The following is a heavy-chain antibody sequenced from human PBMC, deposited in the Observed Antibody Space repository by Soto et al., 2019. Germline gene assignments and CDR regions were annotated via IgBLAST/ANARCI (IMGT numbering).Heavy chain of an antibody. D-gene: IGHD6-13*01. Sequence: QVQLQQWGAGLLKPSETLSLTCAVYGGSFSGYYWSWIRQPPGKGLEWIGEINQSGGTNYNPSLKSRVTIPIDTSKNQFALRLSSVTAADTAVYYCARTYSSSWSPCDYWGQGTLVTVSS. CDR2: INQSGGT. V-gene: IGHV4-34*01. J-gene: IGHJ4*02. CDR3: ARTYSSSWSPCDY. CDR1: GGSFSGYY.